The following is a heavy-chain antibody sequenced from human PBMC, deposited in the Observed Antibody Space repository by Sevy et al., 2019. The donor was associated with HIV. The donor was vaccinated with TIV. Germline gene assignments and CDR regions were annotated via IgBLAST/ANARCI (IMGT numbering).Heavy chain of an antibody. CDR2: ISAYSGDT. D-gene: IGHD2-2*01. CDR3: ARDRPQGVVIIPGSMWGGVDY. J-gene: IGHJ4*02. V-gene: IGHV1-18*01. CDR1: GYTFKTYG. Sequence: ASVKVSCKTFGYTFKTYGISWVRQAPGQGLEWMGWISAYSGDTNFVQKFQGRVTMTTDTSTGTAYMELSSLRSDDTAVYFCARDRPQGVVIIPGSMWGGVDYWGQGTVVTVSS.